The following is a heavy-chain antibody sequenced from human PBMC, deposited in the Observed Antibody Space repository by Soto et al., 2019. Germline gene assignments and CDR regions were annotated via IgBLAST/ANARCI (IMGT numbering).Heavy chain of an antibody. Sequence: QVQLVESGGGVVQPGRSLRLSCAASGFTFSSYAMHWVRQAPGKGLEWVAVISYDGSNKYYADSVKGRFTISRDNSKNTLYLQMNSLRAEDTAVYYCARDQRGDYFYYYYGMDVWGRGTTVTVSS. J-gene: IGHJ6*02. CDR2: ISYDGSNK. CDR3: ARDQRGDYFYYYYGMDV. V-gene: IGHV3-30-3*01. CDR1: GFTFSSYA. D-gene: IGHD4-17*01.